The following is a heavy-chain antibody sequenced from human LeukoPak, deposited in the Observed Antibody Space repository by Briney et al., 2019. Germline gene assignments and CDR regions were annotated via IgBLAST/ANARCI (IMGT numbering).Heavy chain of an antibody. D-gene: IGHD3/OR15-3a*01. CDR3: ARDQARTTTWYLYMNY. CDR1: GYTLTGYY. CDR2: INPNSGGT. Sequence: GASVKVSCKASGYTLTGYYMHWVRQAPGQGLEWMGRINPNSGGTNSAQKFQARVTLTRDTSIATVYMELSSLRSNDTAVYYYARDQARTTTWYLYMNYWGQGTLVTVSS. V-gene: IGHV1-2*06. J-gene: IGHJ4*02.